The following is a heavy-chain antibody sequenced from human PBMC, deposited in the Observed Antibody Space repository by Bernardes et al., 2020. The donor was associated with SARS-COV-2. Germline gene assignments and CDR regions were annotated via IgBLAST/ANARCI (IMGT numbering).Heavy chain of an antibody. Sequence: SVAVSFKASGYTFTSHGISWVRQAPGQRLEWMGCISAYNGNTNYAQKLQGRATMTTDTATSTAYMEMRSRRSDDTAVYYCTSDRWGLVWFGELLRHYYGMDVWGKGTTVTVSS. V-gene: IGHV1-18*04. CDR1: GYTFTSHG. CDR2: ISAYNGNT. D-gene: IGHD3-10*01. J-gene: IGHJ6*04. CDR3: TSDRWGLVWFGELLRHYYGMDV.